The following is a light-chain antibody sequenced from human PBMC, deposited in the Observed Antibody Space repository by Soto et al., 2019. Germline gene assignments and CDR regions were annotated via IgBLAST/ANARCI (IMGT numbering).Light chain of an antibody. CDR2: STN. J-gene: IGLJ3*02. CDR1: SRSVSTSYY. Sequence: QAVVTQEPSFSVSAGVTVTLTCGLSSRSVSTSYYPSWYQQTPGQAPRTLIYSTNTRSSGVPDRCSGSILGNKAALTITGAQADDESDYYCVLYMGSGIRVFGGGTKLTVL. CDR3: VLYMGSGIRV. V-gene: IGLV8-61*01.